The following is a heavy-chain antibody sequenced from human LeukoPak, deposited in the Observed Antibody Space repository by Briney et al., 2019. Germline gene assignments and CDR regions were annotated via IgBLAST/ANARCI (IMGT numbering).Heavy chain of an antibody. V-gene: IGHV3-48*03. CDR2: ISSSGSTI. D-gene: IGHD1-26*01. CDR1: GFTFSSYE. CDR3: AKVTSVGATYYYYMDV. J-gene: IGHJ6*03. Sequence: GGSLRLSCAASGFTFSSYEMNWVRQAPGKGLEWVSYISSSGSTIYYADSVKGRFTISRDNAKNSLYLQMNSLRAEDTAVYYCAKVTSVGATYYYYMDVWGKGTTVTVSS.